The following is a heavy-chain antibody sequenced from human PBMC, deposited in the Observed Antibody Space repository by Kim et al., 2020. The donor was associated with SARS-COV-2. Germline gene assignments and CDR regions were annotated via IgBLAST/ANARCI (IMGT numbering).Heavy chain of an antibody. Sequence: SVKVSCKASGGTFSSYAISWVRQAPGQGLEWMGRIIPILGIANYAQKFQGRVTITADKSTSTAYMELSSLRSEDTAVYYCARYERRFDWLSNRRAPPDAFDIWGQGTMVTVSS. CDR2: IIPILGIA. J-gene: IGHJ3*02. D-gene: IGHD3-9*01. V-gene: IGHV1-69*04. CDR1: GGTFSSYA. CDR3: ARYERRFDWLSNRRAPPDAFDI.